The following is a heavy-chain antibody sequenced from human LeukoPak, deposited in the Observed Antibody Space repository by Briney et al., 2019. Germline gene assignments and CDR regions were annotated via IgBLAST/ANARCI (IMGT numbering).Heavy chain of an antibody. CDR2: IIPIFGTA. CDR1: GGTFSSYA. Sequence: SVKVSCKASGGTFSSYAISWVRQAPGQGLEWMGRIIPIFGTANYAQKFQGRVTITTDGSTSTAYMELSSLRSEDTAVYYCARDSIPGGYSYGLAFDYWGQGTLVTVSS. CDR3: ARDSIPGGYSYGLAFDY. D-gene: IGHD5-18*01. V-gene: IGHV1-69*05. J-gene: IGHJ4*02.